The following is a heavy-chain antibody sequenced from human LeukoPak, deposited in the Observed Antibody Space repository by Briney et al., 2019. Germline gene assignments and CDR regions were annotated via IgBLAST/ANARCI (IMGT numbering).Heavy chain of an antibody. V-gene: IGHV3-7*01. CDR2: IKPDGSEK. CDR3: AELGITMIGGV. J-gene: IGHJ6*04. D-gene: IGHD3-10*02. CDR1: GFTFSSYW. Sequence: GGSLRLSCAASGFTFSSYWMTWVRQAPGKGLEWVANIKPDGSEKNYVDSVKGRFTISRDNTKNSLSLQMNSLRVEDTAVYYCAELGITMIGGVWGKGTTVTISS.